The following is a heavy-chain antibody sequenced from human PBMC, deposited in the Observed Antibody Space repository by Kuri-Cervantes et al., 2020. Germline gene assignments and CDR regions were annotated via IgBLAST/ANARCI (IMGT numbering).Heavy chain of an antibody. Sequence: SQTLSLTCAVYGGSFSGYYWSWIRQPPGKGLEWIGEINHSGSTNYNPSLKSRVIMSVGTSKNQFSLKLSSVTAADTAVYYCARPIGSGSAFHYWGQGTLVTVSS. V-gene: IGHV4-34*01. D-gene: IGHD3-10*01. CDR1: GGSFSGYY. J-gene: IGHJ4*02. CDR3: ARPIGSGSAFHY. CDR2: INHSGST.